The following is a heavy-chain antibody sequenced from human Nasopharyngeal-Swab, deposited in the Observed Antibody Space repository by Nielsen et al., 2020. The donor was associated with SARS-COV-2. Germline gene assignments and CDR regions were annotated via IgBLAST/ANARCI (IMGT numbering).Heavy chain of an antibody. D-gene: IGHD6-13*01. J-gene: IGHJ4*02. CDR2: IIPIFGTA. CDR1: GGTFSSYA. CDR3: ARDSWAALVG. V-gene: IGHV1-69*06. Sequence: SVQVSCKASGGTFSSYAISWVRQAPGQGLEWMGGIIPIFGTANYAQKFQGRVTITADKSTSTAYMELSSLRSEDTAVNYWARDSWAALVGWGQGTLVTVSS.